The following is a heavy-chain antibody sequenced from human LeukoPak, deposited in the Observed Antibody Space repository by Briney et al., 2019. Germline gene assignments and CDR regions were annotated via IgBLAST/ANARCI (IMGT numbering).Heavy chain of an antibody. Sequence: GESLKISCKGSGYSFTSYWIGWGRQMPGKGLEGMGIIYPGGSDTTYSPSLQGQVTISADKSISTAHLQWSSLKASDTAMYYCARQKQWLNNWFDPWGKGTLVTVSS. CDR3: ARQKQWLNNWFDP. D-gene: IGHD6-19*01. CDR2: IYPGGSDT. V-gene: IGHV5-51*01. J-gene: IGHJ5*02. CDR1: GYSFTSYW.